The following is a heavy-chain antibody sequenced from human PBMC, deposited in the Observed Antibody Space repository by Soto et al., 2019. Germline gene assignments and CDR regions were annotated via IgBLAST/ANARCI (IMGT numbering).Heavy chain of an antibody. D-gene: IGHD6-19*01. CDR3: ALTYIAVAGTSYYYGMDV. V-gene: IGHV1-58*01. CDR1: GFTFTSSA. CDR2: IVVGSGNT. Sequence: SVKVSCKASGFTFTSSAVQWVRQARGQRLEWIGWIVVGSGNTNYAQKFQERVTITRDMSTSTAYMELSSLRSEDTAVYYCALTYIAVAGTSYYYGMDVWGQGXTVTVYS. J-gene: IGHJ6*02.